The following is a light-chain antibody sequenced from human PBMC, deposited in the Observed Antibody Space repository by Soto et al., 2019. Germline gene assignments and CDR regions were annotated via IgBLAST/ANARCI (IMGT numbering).Light chain of an antibody. Sequence: ESVLTQSPGTLSVSPGGRATLSCRASQSVTSRYLGWYQQKPGQTPRLLIHGASSRAAGIPDRFSGSGSGTDFTLTISRLEPEDFALYYCQKYDSSPYTFGQGTKLEIK. CDR3: QKYDSSPYT. V-gene: IGKV3-20*01. J-gene: IGKJ2*01. CDR2: GAS. CDR1: QSVTSRY.